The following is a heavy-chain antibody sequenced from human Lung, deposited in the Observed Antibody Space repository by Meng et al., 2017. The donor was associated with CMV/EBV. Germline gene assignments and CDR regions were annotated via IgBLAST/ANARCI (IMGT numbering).Heavy chain of an antibody. D-gene: IGHD2-2*01. V-gene: IGHV3-48*04. CDR3: ARDHCSSTSCYLYYYYYYGMDV. J-gene: IGHJ6*02. Sequence: GGSXRLXCAASGFTFSSYSMNWVRQAPGKGLEWVSYISSSSSTIYYADSVKGRFTISRDNAKNSLYLQMNSLRAEDTAVYYCARDHCSSTSCYLYYYYYYGMDVWGQGTTVTVSS. CDR2: ISSSSSTI. CDR1: GFTFSSYS.